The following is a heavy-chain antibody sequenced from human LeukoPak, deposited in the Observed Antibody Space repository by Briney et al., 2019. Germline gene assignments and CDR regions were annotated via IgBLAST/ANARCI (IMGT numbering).Heavy chain of an antibody. V-gene: IGHV1-58*01. D-gene: IGHD3-9*01. CDR2: IVVGSGNT. CDR1: GFTLTNSA. J-gene: IGHJ4*02. Sequence: SVKVSCKASGFTLTNSAVQWLRQARGQRLEYIGWIVVGSGNTNYAQKFQERVTITRDMSTSTAYMELSSLRSEDTAVYYCAASVLTGSYNSPDYWGQGTLVTVSS. CDR3: AASVLTGSYNSPDY.